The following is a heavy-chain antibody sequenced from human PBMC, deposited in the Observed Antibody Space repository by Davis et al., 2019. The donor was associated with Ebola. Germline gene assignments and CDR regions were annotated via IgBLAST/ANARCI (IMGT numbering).Heavy chain of an antibody. CDR3: TRPSGTYYGY. CDR2: IRGKVYGGTK. J-gene: IGHJ4*02. V-gene: IGHV3-49*03. CDR1: GFTFGDYA. D-gene: IGHD1-26*01. Sequence: GESLKISCTASGFTFGDYAMSWFRQAPGKGLEWVGFIRGKVYGGTKEYAASVKGRFTISRDDSKSIAYLQMNSLKTEDTAVYYCTRPSGTYYGYWGQGTLVTVSS.